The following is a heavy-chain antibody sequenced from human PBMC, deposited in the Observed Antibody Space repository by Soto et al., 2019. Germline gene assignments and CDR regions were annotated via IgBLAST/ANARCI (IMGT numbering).Heavy chain of an antibody. V-gene: IGHV3-33*01. Sequence: QVQLVESGGGVIQPGRSLRLTCAASGFSFSSFGMHWVRQAPAKGLGWGAVIWHDGRNKYYADFVKGRFTISRDNSENALYLQMNSRRAEDRGVEYGASRSPGLDYWGQGTLVTVSS. CDR1: GFSFSSFG. CDR2: IWHDGRNK. J-gene: IGHJ4*02. CDR3: ASRSPGLDY.